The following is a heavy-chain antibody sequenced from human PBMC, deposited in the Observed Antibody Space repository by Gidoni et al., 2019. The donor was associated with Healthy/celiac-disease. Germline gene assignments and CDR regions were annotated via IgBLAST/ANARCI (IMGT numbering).Heavy chain of an antibody. CDR1: GGSFSGYY. CDR2: INNSGRT. J-gene: IGHJ4*02. CDR3: ARDRGYSYGYGRTFDY. V-gene: IGHV4-34*01. D-gene: IGHD5-18*01. Sequence: QVQLQPSGAGLLKPSDTLSLTCAFYGGSFSGYYWSWARQPPGKGLEWIGEINNSGRTNYNPSLKSRVTISVDTSKNQFSLKLSSVTAADTAVYYCARDRGYSYGYGRTFDYGGQGTLVTVSS.